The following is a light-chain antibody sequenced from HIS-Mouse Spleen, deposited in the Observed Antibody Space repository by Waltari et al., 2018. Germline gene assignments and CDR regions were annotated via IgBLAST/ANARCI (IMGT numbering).Light chain of an antibody. CDR1: QSLLHSNGYNY. J-gene: IGKJ1*01. Sequence: DIVMTQSPLSLPVTPGEPASISCRSSQSLLHSNGYNYLDWYLQEPGQSPQLLIYLGSNRASEVPDRFSGSGAGTDFTLKISRVEAEDVGVYYCMQALQTPWTFGQGTKVEIK. CDR2: LGS. V-gene: IGKV2-28*01. CDR3: MQALQTPWT.